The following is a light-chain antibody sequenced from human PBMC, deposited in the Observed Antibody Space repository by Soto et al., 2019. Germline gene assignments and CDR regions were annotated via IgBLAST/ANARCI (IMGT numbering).Light chain of an antibody. J-gene: IGLJ1*01. CDR3: SSYTSSSTLLYV. CDR1: SSDVGGYNY. V-gene: IGLV2-14*01. Sequence: QSALTQPASVSGPPGQSITISCTETSSDVGGYNYVSWYQQHPGKAPKLMIYDVSNRPSGVSNRFSGSKSGNTASLTISGLQAEDEADYYCSSYTSSSTLLYVFGTGTKLTVL. CDR2: DVS.